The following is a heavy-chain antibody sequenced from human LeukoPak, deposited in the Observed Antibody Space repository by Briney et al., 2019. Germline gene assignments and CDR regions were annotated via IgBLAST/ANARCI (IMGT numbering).Heavy chain of an antibody. CDR2: ISSSGNTI. V-gene: IGHV3-11*01. D-gene: IGHD1-1*01. Sequence: GGSLRLSCAASGFTFSDYYMSWIRQAPGKGLEWVSYISSSGNTIYYADSVKGRFTISRDNAKNSLYLQMNSLRAEDTAVYYCARRGVQLQRVSWFDPWGQGTLVTVSS. CDR1: GFTFSDYY. J-gene: IGHJ5*02. CDR3: ARRGVQLQRVSWFDP.